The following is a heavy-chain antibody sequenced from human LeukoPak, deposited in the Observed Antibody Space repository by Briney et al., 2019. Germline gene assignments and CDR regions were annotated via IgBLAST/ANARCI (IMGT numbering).Heavy chain of an antibody. CDR3: ARGAARIAMAGTYFDY. Sequence: SVKASCTASGGTFSSYAISWVRQAPRQGLEWMGGIIPIFGTANYAEKFQGRDTITTDESTSTAYMELTSLRSEDTAVYYCARGAARIAMAGTYFDYWGQGTLVTVSS. D-gene: IGHD6-19*01. CDR2: IIPIFGTA. CDR1: GGTFSSYA. V-gene: IGHV1-69*05. J-gene: IGHJ4*02.